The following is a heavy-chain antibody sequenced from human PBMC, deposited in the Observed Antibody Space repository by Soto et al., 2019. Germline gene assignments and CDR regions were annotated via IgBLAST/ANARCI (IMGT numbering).Heavy chain of an antibody. V-gene: IGHV1-45*02. CDR2: ITPFNGNT. CDR1: GDTFSTYT. D-gene: IGHD3-10*01. Sequence: SVKVSCKASGDTFSTYTITWMRQAPGQALEWMGWITPFNGNTNYAQKFQDRVTITRDRSMSTAYMELSSLRSEDTAMYYCAVSYYGSGSYYFDYWGQGTLVTVSS. CDR3: AVSYYGSGSYYFDY. J-gene: IGHJ4*02.